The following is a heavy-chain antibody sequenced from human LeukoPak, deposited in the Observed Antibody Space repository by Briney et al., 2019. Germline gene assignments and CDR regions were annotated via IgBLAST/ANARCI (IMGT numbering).Heavy chain of an antibody. CDR1: GYTFTTYW. CDR2: IYPGDSDT. V-gene: IGHV5-51*01. J-gene: IGHJ6*03. Sequence: GESLKISCRGSGYTFTTYWIGWVRQMPGKGLEWMGIIYPGDSDTRYSPSFQGQVTISADKSINTAYLQWSSLKASDTAMYYCARQRTNSWYDQAIFNYMDVWGKGTTVTVSS. CDR3: ARQRTNSWYDQAIFNYMDV. D-gene: IGHD6-13*01.